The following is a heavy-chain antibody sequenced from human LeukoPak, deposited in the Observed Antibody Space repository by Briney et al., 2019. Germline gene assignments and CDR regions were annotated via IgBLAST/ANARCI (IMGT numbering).Heavy chain of an antibody. D-gene: IGHD2-21*01. V-gene: IGHV3-21*01. J-gene: IGHJ4*02. CDR1: GFTFSSYS. CDR3: AGGAYCGGDCYSELDY. Sequence: GGSLRLSCAASGFTFSSYSMNWVRQAPGKGLEWVSSISSSSSYIYYADSVKGRFTISRDNAKNSLYLQMNSLRAEDTAVYYCAGGAYCGGDCYSELDYWGQGTLVTVSS. CDR2: ISSSSSYI.